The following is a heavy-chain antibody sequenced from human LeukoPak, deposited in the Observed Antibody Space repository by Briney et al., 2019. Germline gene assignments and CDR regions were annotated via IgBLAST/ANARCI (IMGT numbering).Heavy chain of an antibody. Sequence: GGSPRLSCAASGFTFSSYSMNWVRQAPGKGLEWVSYISSSSSTIYYADSVKGRFTISRDNAKNSLYLQMNSLRAEDTAVYYCAREDRSGWRWLTGGVDYWGQGTLVTVSS. V-gene: IGHV3-48*01. J-gene: IGHJ4*02. D-gene: IGHD5-24*01. CDR1: GFTFSSYS. CDR3: AREDRSGWRWLTGGVDY. CDR2: ISSSSSTI.